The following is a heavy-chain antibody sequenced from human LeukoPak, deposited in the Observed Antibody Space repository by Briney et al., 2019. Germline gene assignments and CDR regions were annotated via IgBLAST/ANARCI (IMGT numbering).Heavy chain of an antibody. D-gene: IGHD6-6*01. CDR1: GFTFSSYA. CDR3: ANYPDGYSSSRDY. Sequence: GGSLRLSCAASGFTFSSYAMSWVRQAPGKGLEWVSAISGSGGSTYYADSVKGRFTTSRDNSKNTLYLQMNSLGAEDTAVYYCANYPDGYSSSRDYWGQGTLVTVSS. J-gene: IGHJ4*02. CDR2: ISGSGGST. V-gene: IGHV3-23*01.